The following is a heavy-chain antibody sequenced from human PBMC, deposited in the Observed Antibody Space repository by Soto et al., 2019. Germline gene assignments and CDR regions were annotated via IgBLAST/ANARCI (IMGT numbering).Heavy chain of an antibody. D-gene: IGHD2-2*01. CDR2: IYYIGST. CDR1: GDSISSGYYY. V-gene: IGHV4-30-4*01. J-gene: IGHJ5*02. Sequence: SETLSLTCTVSGDSISSGYYYWSWIRQPPGKGLEWIGYIYYIGSTYYNPSLKSRVTMSVDTSKNQFSLNLNSVTAADTAVYYCARGPAAKNWFDPWGQGTLVTVSS. CDR3: ARGPAAKNWFDP.